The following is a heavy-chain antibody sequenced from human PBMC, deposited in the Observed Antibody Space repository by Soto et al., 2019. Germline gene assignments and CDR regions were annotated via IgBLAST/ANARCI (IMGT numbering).Heavy chain of an antibody. J-gene: IGHJ5*02. Sequence: QLQLQESGPGLVKPSETLSLTCTVSGGSISSSNYYWGWIRQPPGKGLEWIGSIYYSGSTYYNPSRMSRLTISVDTSKTQFSLKLSSVTAADTAVYYCATQEVGGSYVYTFDPWGQGTLVTVSS. D-gene: IGHD1-26*01. CDR1: GGSISSSNYY. CDR3: ATQEVGGSYVYTFDP. CDR2: IYYSGST. V-gene: IGHV4-39*01.